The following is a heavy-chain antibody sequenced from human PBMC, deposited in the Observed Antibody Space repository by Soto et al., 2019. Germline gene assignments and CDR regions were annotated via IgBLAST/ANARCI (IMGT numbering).Heavy chain of an antibody. CDR1: GFTFSTYS. J-gene: IGHJ3*02. Sequence: EVQLVESGGGLVQPGGSLRLSCAGSGFTFSTYSMHWVRQAPGKGLVWVSSVNNDGGGTIYADSVKGRFTISRDNAKNALYLQMNSLRAEDTALYFCTRGGYVHAFDMWGQGKMVNVSS. V-gene: IGHV3-74*01. CDR2: VNNDGGGT. CDR3: TRGGYVHAFDM. D-gene: IGHD2-15*01.